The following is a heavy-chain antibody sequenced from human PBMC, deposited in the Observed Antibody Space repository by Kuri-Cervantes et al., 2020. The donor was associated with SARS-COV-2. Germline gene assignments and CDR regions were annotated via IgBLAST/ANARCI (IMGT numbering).Heavy chain of an antibody. D-gene: IGHD2-2*01. CDR1: GYSISSGYY. J-gene: IGHJ4*02. V-gene: IGHV4-38-2*02. CDR2: IYHSGST. Sequence: QTLSLTCAVSGYSISSGYYWGWIRQPPGKGLEWIGSIYHSGSTYYNPSLKSRVTISVDTPKNQFSLKLSSVTAADTAVYYCARDGLLGYIVVVPAAFDYWGQGTLVTVSS. CDR3: ARDGLLGYIVVVPAAFDY.